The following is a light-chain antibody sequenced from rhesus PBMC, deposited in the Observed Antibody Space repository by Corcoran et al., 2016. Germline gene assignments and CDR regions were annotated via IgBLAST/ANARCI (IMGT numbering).Light chain of an antibody. V-gene: IGKV1-28*03. CDR1: QGISSY. J-gene: IGKJ4*01. CDR3: LPHVHYPLT. CDR2: DAS. Sequence: DIQMTQSPSSLSASVGDTVTITCRASQGISSYLNWFKQKPGKAPKLLIYDASSLESGVPSRFSGSGTGTDFPLPLRHLHPEDFAAYYCLPHVHYPLTFGGGTKVEIK.